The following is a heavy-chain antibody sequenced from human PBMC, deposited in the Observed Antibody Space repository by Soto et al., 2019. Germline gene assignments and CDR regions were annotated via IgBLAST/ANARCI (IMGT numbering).Heavy chain of an antibody. CDR3: ATSYESGFDA. J-gene: IGHJ5*02. D-gene: IGHD5-12*01. CDR1: GYPFSKYG. CDR2: IKPDNCDT. V-gene: IGHV1-18*04. Sequence: QLQLVQSGAEVERPGASVRVSCKAYGYPFSKYGISWIRPAPGQGLEWTGWIKPDNCDTNYAQKFQGRVTMTTATSSHTAYLELRSLRSDDTALYDCATSYESGFDAWGQGTLVSVSS.